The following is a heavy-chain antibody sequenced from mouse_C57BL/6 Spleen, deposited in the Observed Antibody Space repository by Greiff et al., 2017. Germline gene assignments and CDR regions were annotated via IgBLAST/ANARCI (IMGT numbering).Heavy chain of an antibody. J-gene: IGHJ2*01. CDR3: ASITTVVAD. D-gene: IGHD1-1*01. V-gene: IGHV1-81*01. CDR1: GYTFTSYG. CDR2: IYPRSGNT. Sequence: QVQLKESGAELARPGASVKLSCKASGYTFTSYGISWVKQRTGQGLEWIGEIYPRSGNTYYNEKFKGKATLTADKSSSTAYMELRSLTSEDSAVYFCASITTVVADWGQGTTLTVSS.